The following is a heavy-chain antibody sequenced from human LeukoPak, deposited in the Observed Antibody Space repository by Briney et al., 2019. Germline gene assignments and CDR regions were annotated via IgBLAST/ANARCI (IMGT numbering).Heavy chain of an antibody. D-gene: IGHD3-16*01. J-gene: IGHJ4*02. Sequence: GGSLRLSCAASGFTFRNYAMHWVRQAPGKGLEYVSGVSPNGGSTYYGNSAKGRFTISRDNSKNTLFLQMGSLRAEDMAVYYCARDSHYDYVWGSYFSHWGQGTLVTVSS. CDR1: GFTFRNYA. CDR3: ARDSHYDYVWGSYFSH. CDR2: VSPNGGST. V-gene: IGHV3-64*01.